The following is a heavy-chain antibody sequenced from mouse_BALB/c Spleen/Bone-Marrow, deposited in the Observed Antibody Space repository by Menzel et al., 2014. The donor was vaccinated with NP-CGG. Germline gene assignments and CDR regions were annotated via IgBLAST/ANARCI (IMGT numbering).Heavy chain of an antibody. CDR2: IYPGDGDT. CDR1: GYVFSTYW. J-gene: IGHJ2*01. D-gene: IGHD1-1*01. CDR3: ARSGYGSSYDY. Sequence: VQLQQSRAELVRPGSSVKISCKASGYVFSTYWMNWVKQRPGQGLEWIGQIYPGDGDTNYNGKFKGTATLTADKSSSTAYMQLGSLTSEDSAVYFCARSGYGSSYDYWGQGTTLTVSS. V-gene: IGHV1-80*01.